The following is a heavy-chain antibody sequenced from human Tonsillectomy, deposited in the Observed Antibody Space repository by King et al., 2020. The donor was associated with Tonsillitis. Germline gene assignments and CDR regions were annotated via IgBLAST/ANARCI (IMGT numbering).Heavy chain of an antibody. CDR3: AREDENWFDP. Sequence: VQLVESGAEVKKPGASVKVSCKASGYTFTGYHIHWVRQAPGQGLEWMGWSNPNRGGTNYVQKFQGRVTMTRDTSISTTYMELSRLRSDDTAMYYCAREDENWFDPWGQGTLVTVSS. V-gene: IGHV1-2*02. CDR2: SNPNRGGT. J-gene: IGHJ5*02. CDR1: GYTFTGYH.